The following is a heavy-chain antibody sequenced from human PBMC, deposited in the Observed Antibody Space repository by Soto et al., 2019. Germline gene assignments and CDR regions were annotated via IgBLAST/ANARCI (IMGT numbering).Heavy chain of an antibody. J-gene: IGHJ4*02. Sequence: QTQLVQSGAEVVKPGASVKVSCKASGYTFTTYFLHWVRQAPGQGLEWLGWIFPSSGGTNYAQKFQGRVTMTRDTSINTAYMELSRLTSDDTGVYYCAREWQRGTDYWGQGALITVSS. V-gene: IGHV1-2*02. CDR2: IFPSSGGT. D-gene: IGHD6-25*01. CDR1: GYTFTTYF. CDR3: AREWQRGTDY.